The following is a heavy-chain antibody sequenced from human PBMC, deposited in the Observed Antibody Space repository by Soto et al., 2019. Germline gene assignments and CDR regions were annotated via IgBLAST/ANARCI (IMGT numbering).Heavy chain of an antibody. D-gene: IGHD3-22*01. J-gene: IGHJ3*02. CDR3: ARDRDSGYPRGSAFDI. Sequence: QLQLQESGSGLVKPSQTLSLTCAVSGGSISSGGYSWSWIRQPPGKGLEWIGYIYHSGSTYYNPSLKSRVTISVDRSKNQFSLKLSSVTAADTAVYYCARDRDSGYPRGSAFDIWGQGTMVTVSS. CDR2: IYHSGST. V-gene: IGHV4-30-2*01. CDR1: GGSISSGGYS.